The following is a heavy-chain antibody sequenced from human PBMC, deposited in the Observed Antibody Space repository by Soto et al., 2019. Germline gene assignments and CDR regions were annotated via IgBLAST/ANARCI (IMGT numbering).Heavy chain of an antibody. J-gene: IGHJ6*03. D-gene: IGHD2-2*01. CDR2: TYYRSKWYN. Sequence: SQTLSLTCAISGDSVSSNSAAWNWIRQSPSRGLEWLGRTYYRSKWYNDYAVSVKSRITINPDTSKNQFSLQLNSVTPEDTAVYYCARDLESSVPAAPYYMDVWGKGTTVTVSS. V-gene: IGHV6-1*01. CDR1: GDSVSSNSAA. CDR3: ARDLESSVPAAPYYMDV.